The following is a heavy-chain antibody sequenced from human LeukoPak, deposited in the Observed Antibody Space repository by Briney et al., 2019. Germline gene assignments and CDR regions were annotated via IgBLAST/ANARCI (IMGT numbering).Heavy chain of an antibody. CDR1: GGPISSYY. V-gene: IGHV4-59*01. J-gene: IGHJ5*02. D-gene: IGHD6-13*01. CDR3: AGTPGIAAAGTLWWFDP. Sequence: SETLSLTCTVSGGPISSYYWSWIRQSPGKGLEWIGYIYYSGSSNYNPPLRSRVTISVDTSKNQVSLKLSSVTAADTAVYYCAGTPGIAAAGTLWWFDPWGQGTLVTVSS. CDR2: IYYSGSS.